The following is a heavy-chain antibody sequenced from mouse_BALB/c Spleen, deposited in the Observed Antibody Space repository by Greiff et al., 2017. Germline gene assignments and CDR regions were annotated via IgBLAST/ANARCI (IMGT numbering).Heavy chain of an antibody. V-gene: IGHV7-3*02. J-gene: IGHJ4*01. CDR1: GFSFTDYY. D-gene: IGHD2-14*01. CDR3: ERDISDRYDAGYAMDY. Sequence: EVQLVESGGGLVQPGGSLRLSCAISGFSFTDYYLSWVRQPPGKALEWLGFIRNKAKGYTTEYFASVKGRFTISRDNSQSILYLQMNTLRAEDSATYYSERDISDRYDAGYAMDYWGQGTSVTVSS. CDR2: IRNKAKGYTT.